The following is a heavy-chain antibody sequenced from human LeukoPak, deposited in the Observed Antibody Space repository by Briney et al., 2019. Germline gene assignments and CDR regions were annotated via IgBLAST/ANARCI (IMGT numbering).Heavy chain of an antibody. Sequence: ASVKVSCKASGYTFSSYYMHWVRQAPGQGLEWMGWINPNSGGTNYAQKFQGRVTMTRDTSISTAYMELSRLRSDDTAVYYCARVFESVLASWFDPWGQGTLVTVSS. CDR3: ARVFESVLASWFDP. V-gene: IGHV1-2*02. J-gene: IGHJ5*02. CDR2: INPNSGGT. CDR1: GYTFSSYY.